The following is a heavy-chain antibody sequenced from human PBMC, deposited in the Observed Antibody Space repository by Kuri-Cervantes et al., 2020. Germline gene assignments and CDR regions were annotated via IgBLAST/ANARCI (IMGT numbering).Heavy chain of an antibody. D-gene: IGHD3-16*01. CDR1: GYTFTSYG. CDR2: ISAYNGNT. Sequence: ASVKVSCKASGYTFTSYGISWMRQAPGQGLEWMGWISAYNGNTNYAQNVQGRVIMTTDTSTSTVYMELRSLRSDDTAVYFCARDYPGDHDALDIWGQGTMDTVSS. CDR3: ARDYPGDHDALDI. J-gene: IGHJ3*02. V-gene: IGHV1-18*01.